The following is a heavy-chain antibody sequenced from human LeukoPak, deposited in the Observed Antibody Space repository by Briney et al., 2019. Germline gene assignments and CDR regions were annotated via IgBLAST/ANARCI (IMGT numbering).Heavy chain of an antibody. Sequence: SETLSLTCTVSGGSISSYYWSWIRQPAGKGLEWIGRIYTSGSTNYNPSLKSRVTISVDTSKNQFPLKLSSVTAADTAVYYCARDIHVPRIREPYFDIWGEGTLVTVSS. V-gene: IGHV4-4*07. CDR3: ARDIHVPRIREPYFDI. D-gene: IGHD1-14*01. CDR2: IYTSGST. CDR1: GGSISSYY. J-gene: IGHJ3*02.